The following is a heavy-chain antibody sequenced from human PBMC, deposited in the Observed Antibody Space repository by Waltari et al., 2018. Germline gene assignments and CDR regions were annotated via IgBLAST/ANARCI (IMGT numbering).Heavy chain of an antibody. V-gene: IGHV4-39*01. Sequence: QLQLQESGPGLVKPSETLSLTCTVSGGSISSSSYYWGWIRQPPGKGLEWIGSIYYSGSTYYNPSLKSRVTISVDTSKNQFSLKLSSVTAADTAVYYCARHPRALLVGAAEFDYWGQGTLVTVSS. D-gene: IGHD1-26*01. CDR1: GGSISSSSYY. J-gene: IGHJ4*02. CDR3: ARHPRALLVGAAEFDY. CDR2: IYYSGST.